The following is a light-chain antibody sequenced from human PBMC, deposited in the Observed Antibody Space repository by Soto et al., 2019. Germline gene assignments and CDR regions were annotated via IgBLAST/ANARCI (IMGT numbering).Light chain of an antibody. V-gene: IGLV2-11*01. CDR2: GVS. CDR3: ATWDDSLNAAV. J-gene: IGLJ7*01. Sequence: QSALTQPRSVSGSPGQSVTISCTGTNSDVGGYNYVSWYQQYPGKAPKLMISGVSERPSGVPDRFSGSKSGNTASLTISGLQAEDEAHYYCATWDDSLNAAVFGGGTQLTVL. CDR1: NSDVGGYNY.